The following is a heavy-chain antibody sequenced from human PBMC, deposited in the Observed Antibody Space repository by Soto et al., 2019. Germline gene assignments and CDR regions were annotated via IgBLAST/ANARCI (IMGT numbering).Heavy chain of an antibody. CDR2: IRPYTGVT. Sequence: QVQLVQSGAEVKNPGASVKVSCKASGYTFTTYGFSWVRQATGQGLDWIGWIRPYTGVTNYAQKFQGRVTMTTDTSTSTAYLELRSLTSGDTAVYYCARDGDGPGRRYDYWGQGTLIAVSS. J-gene: IGHJ4*02. V-gene: IGHV1-18*01. D-gene: IGHD3-10*01. CDR1: GYTFTTYG. CDR3: ARDGDGPGRRYDY.